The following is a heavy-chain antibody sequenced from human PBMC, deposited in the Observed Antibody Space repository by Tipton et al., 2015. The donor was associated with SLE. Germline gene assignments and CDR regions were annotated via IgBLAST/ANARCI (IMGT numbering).Heavy chain of an antibody. D-gene: IGHD6-19*01. CDR3: ARVSGAVAGIDS. CDR2: IYHTGST. CDR1: GGSISSGDYS. Sequence: TLSLTCAVSGGSISSGDYSWTWIRQPPGKGLEWIGYIYHTGSTSYNPSPKNRVTISIDTSKNQFFLQLSSVTAADTAVYYCARVSGAVAGIDSWGQGMLVTVSS. J-gene: IGHJ4*02. V-gene: IGHV4-30-2*01.